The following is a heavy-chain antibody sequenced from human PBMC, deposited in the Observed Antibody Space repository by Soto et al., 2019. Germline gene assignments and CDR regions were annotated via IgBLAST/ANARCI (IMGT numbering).Heavy chain of an antibody. Sequence: GGSLRLSCAASGFTFSNAWMSWVRQAPGKGLEWVGRIKSKTDGGTTDYAAPVKGRFTISREDSNNTLYLQMNSLKTEDTAVYYCTTDLTFLVPDLGPAFDIWGQGTMVTVSS. J-gene: IGHJ3*02. CDR2: IKSKTDGGTT. V-gene: IGHV3-15*01. D-gene: IGHD3-3*02. CDR3: TTDLTFLVPDLGPAFDI. CDR1: GFTFSNAW.